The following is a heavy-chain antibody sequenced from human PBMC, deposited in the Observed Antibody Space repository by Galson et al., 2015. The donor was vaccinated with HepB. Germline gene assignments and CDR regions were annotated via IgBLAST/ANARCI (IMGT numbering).Heavy chain of an antibody. CDR3: ARGPDFWSGYYPDY. CDR2: VHYTGTT. J-gene: IGHJ4*02. V-gene: IGHV4-59*01. Sequence: LSLTCAVSGGSIRNDYWSWIRQPPGKGLEWIGYVHYTGTTNYNPSLKSRVTMSLDTSKNQFSLKLSSVSAADTAVYYCARGPDFWSGYYPDYWGQGALVTVSS. CDR1: GGSIRNDY. D-gene: IGHD3-3*01.